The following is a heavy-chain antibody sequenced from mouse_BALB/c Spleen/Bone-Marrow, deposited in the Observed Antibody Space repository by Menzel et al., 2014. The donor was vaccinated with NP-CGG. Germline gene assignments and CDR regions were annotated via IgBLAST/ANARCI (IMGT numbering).Heavy chain of an antibody. J-gene: IGHJ4*01. CDR1: GFAFSSYD. CDR3: ARHEDGYYDAMDY. D-gene: IGHD2-3*01. Sequence: EVQVVESGGGLVKPGGSLKLSCAASGFAFSSYDMSWVRQTPEKRLKWVAYISSGGGSTYYPDTVKGRFTISRDNAKNTLYLQMSSLKSEDTAMYYCARHEDGYYDAMDYWGQGTSVTVSS. CDR2: ISSGGGST. V-gene: IGHV5-12-1*01.